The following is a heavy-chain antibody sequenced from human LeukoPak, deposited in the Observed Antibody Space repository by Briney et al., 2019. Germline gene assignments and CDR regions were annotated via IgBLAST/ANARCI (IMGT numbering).Heavy chain of an antibody. CDR2: IYSGGST. CDR3: ARGELLRNAPDAFDI. Sequence: GSLRLSCAASGFTVSSNYMSWVRQAPGKGLEWVSVIYSGGSTYYADSVKGRFTIPRDNSKNTLYLQMNSLRAEDTAVYYCARGELLRNAPDAFDIWGQGTMVTVSS. J-gene: IGHJ3*02. V-gene: IGHV3-53*01. D-gene: IGHD1-26*01. CDR1: GFTVSSNY.